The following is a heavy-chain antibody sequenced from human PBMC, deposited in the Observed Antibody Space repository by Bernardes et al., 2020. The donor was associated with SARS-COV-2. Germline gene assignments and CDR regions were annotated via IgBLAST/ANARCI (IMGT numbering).Heavy chain of an antibody. D-gene: IGHD7-27*01. CDR2: IPRTCRT. CDR1: VYSISFAYY. CDR3: ARDGGTNWSYSGH. Sequence: SETLSLTCAVSVYSISFAYYWCCVRQPPGTSLVWIGCIPRTCRTSYNPSLKSRVTVSVDTSNNQSSLNLRSVTAADTAVYYCARDGGTNWSYSGHWGQGTLVTVSS. J-gene: IGHJ4*02. V-gene: IGHV4-38-2*02.